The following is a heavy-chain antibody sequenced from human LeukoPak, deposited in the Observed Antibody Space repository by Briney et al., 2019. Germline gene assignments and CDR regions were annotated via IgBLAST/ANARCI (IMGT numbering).Heavy chain of an antibody. CDR1: GYTFTNYG. D-gene: IGHD3-10*01. J-gene: IGHJ6*03. Sequence: ASVKVSCKASGYTFTNYGISWVRQAPGQGLEWMGWISAYNGNTNYAQKLQGRVTMTTNTPTSTAYMELRSLRSDDTAVYYCARGELVTMVRGVIIPHYYMDVWGKGTTVTVSS. V-gene: IGHV1-18*01. CDR3: ARGELVTMVRGVIIPHYYMDV. CDR2: ISAYNGNT.